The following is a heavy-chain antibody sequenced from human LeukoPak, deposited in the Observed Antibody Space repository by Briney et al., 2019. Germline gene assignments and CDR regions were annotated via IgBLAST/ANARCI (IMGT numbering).Heavy chain of an antibody. D-gene: IGHD5-24*01. V-gene: IGHV5-51*01. CDR3: ARPRSIEMATITDAFDI. J-gene: IGHJ3*02. CDR2: IYPGDSDT. Sequence: GQSLKISCKGSGYSFTSYWIGWVRQMPGKGLEWMGIIYPGDSDTRYSPSFQGQVTISADKSISTAYLQWSSLKASDTAMYYCARPRSIEMATITDAFDIWGQGTMVTVSS. CDR1: GYSFTSYW.